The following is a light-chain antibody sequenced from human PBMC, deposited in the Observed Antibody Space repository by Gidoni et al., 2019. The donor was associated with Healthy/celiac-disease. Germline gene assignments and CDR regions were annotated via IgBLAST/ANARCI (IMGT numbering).Light chain of an antibody. V-gene: IGKV1-5*03. Sequence: DIQMTQSPSTLSASVGDRVTITCRASQSISSWLAWYQQKPGKAPKLLIYKASSLESGVPSRFSGSGSGTEFTLTISSLQPDDFATYYCQQYNSYRFXPXTKVDIK. J-gene: IGKJ3*01. CDR3: QQYNSYR. CDR2: KAS. CDR1: QSISSW.